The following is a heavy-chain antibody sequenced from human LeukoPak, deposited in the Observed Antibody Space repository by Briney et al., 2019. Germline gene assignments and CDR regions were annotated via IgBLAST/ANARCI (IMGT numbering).Heavy chain of an antibody. V-gene: IGHV4-61*01. CDR1: GGSVSIRNYY. CDR3: ARDSVDTAMSFWFDP. D-gene: IGHD5-18*01. J-gene: IGHJ5*02. CDR2: MYYSGST. Sequence: SETLSLTCTVSGGSVSIRNYYWSWIRQPPGKGLEWIGYMYYSGSTNYNPSLKSRVTISVDTSKNQFSLKLSSVTAADTAVYYCARDSVDTAMSFWFDPWGQGTLVTVSS.